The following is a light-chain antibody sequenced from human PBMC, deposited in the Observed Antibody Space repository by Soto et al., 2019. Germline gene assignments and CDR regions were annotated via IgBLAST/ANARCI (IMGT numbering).Light chain of an antibody. CDR3: QEYNSFYLT. J-gene: IGKJ1*01. V-gene: IGKV1-5*01. CDR1: QSVNNW. CDR2: GAS. Sequence: DIQMTQSPSSLSASVGDRVTITCRGSQSVNNWLAWYQQKPGKAPILLIYGASSLESGVPSRFSGSRSGTEFTLTISSLHPDDFATYYCQEYNSFYLTFGQGTKVDIK.